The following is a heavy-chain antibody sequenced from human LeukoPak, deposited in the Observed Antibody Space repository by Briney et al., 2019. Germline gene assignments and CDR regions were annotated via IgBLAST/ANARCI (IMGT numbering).Heavy chain of an antibody. Sequence: GGSLRLSCAASGFTFSSYAMHWVRQAPGKGLEWVAVISYDGSNKYYADSVKGRFTISRDNSKNTLYLQMNSLRAEDTAVYYCAKVAAPLQLRTFFDYWGQGTLVTVSS. CDR3: AKVAAPLQLRTFFDY. CDR2: ISYDGSNK. D-gene: IGHD6-6*01. V-gene: IGHV3-30-3*01. J-gene: IGHJ4*02. CDR1: GFTFSSYA.